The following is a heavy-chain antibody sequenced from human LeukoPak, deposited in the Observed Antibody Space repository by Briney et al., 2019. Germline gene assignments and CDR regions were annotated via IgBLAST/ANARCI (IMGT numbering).Heavy chain of an antibody. V-gene: IGHV3-30*02. CDR1: GFTFSSYG. CDR2: IRYDGSNK. D-gene: IGHD2-2*01. Sequence: GGSLRLSCAASGFTFSSYGMHWVRQAPGKGLEWVAFIRYDGSNKYYADSVKGRFTISRDNSKNTLYLQMNSLRAEDTAVYYCAKDRGPFIVVVPPATLFDYWGQGNLVTVSS. J-gene: IGHJ4*02. CDR3: AKDRGPFIVVVPPATLFDY.